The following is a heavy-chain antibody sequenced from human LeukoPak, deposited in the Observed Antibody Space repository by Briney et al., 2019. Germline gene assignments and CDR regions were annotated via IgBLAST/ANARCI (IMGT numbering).Heavy chain of an antibody. J-gene: IGHJ5*02. CDR1: VYTFTSYG. D-gene: IGHD3-10*01. V-gene: IGHV1-8*01. Sequence: ASVRVSLKSTVYTFTSYGINWVRQPTGQGLEWVGWLKPNSGRTGYAQKLQGRVTMTTNTSISTAYMELSSLRSEDTDVYYCARREYGSGSYHLVSWGQGNLVTVSS. CDR3: ARREYGSGSYHLVS. CDR2: LKPNSGRT.